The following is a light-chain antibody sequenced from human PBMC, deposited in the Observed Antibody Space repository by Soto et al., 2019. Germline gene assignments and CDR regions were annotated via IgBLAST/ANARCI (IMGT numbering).Light chain of an antibody. CDR2: EVS. Sequence: QSALTQPASVSGSPGQSITISCTGTSSDVGGYNYVSWYQQHAGKAPKLMIYEVSNRPSGVSNRFSGSKSGDTASLTISGLQAEDEADYYCSSYTSTNTPAVFGTGTKVTVL. CDR1: SSDVGGYNY. V-gene: IGLV2-14*01. CDR3: SSYTSTNTPAV. J-gene: IGLJ1*01.